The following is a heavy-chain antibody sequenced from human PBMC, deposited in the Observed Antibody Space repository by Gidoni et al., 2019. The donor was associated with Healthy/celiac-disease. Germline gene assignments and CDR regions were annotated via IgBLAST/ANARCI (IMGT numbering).Heavy chain of an antibody. Sequence: EVQLLESGGGLVQPGGSLRLSCAAPGFTFSSYAMSWVRQAPGKGLEWVSAISGSGGSTYYADSVKGRFTISRDNSKNTLYLQMNSLRAEDTAVYYCAKVQELELREDWFDPWGQGTLVTVSS. J-gene: IGHJ5*02. CDR3: AKVQELELREDWFDP. D-gene: IGHD1-7*01. CDR2: ISGSGGST. V-gene: IGHV3-23*01. CDR1: GFTFSSYA.